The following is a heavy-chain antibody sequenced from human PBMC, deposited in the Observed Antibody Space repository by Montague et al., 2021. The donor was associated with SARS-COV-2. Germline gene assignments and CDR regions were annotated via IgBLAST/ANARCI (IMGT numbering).Heavy chain of an antibody. J-gene: IGHJ6*03. CDR2: LLTSGAT. Sequence: TLSLTCTVSGDSITSKTHYWDWVRPPAGKGLEWIGRLLTSGATNFNPSLKSRLTISRDTSKNEFYLKLSSVTAADTAVYYCARDSPHFDFWRGHYGDKYYMDIWGKGTTVTVS. CDR3: ARDSPHFDFWRGHYGDKYYMDI. V-gene: IGHV4-61*02. CDR1: GDSITSKTHY. D-gene: IGHD3-3*01.